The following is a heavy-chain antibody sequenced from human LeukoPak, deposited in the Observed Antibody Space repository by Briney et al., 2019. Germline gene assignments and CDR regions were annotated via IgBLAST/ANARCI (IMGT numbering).Heavy chain of an antibody. CDR1: GDSITNHY. CDR2: IYFNGII. D-gene: IGHD2-2*01. Sequence: SETLSLTCTVSGDSITNHYWSLIRRPPGKGLEWIGYIYFNGIINYNPSLKSRVTISVDTSRNQFSMKLNSVTAADTAVYYCVTVVPAAMDWFDPWGQGTLVTVSS. J-gene: IGHJ5*02. CDR3: VTVVPAAMDWFDP. V-gene: IGHV4-59*11.